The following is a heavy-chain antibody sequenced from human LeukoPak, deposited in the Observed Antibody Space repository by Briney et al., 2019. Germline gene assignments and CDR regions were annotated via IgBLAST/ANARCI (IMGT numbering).Heavy chain of an antibody. CDR2: IWYDGSNK. Sequence: GGSLRLSCAASGFTFSSYGMHWVRQAPGKGLEWVAVIWYDGSNKYYADSVKGRFTISRDNSKNTLYLQMNNLRAEDTAVYYCARSWEWELLGGFDYWGQGTLVTVSS. CDR3: ARSWEWELLGGFDY. D-gene: IGHD1-26*01. V-gene: IGHV3-33*01. CDR1: GFTFSSYG. J-gene: IGHJ4*02.